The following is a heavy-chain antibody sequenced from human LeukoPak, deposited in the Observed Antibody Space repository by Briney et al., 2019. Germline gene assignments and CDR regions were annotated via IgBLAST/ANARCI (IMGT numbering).Heavy chain of an antibody. D-gene: IGHD6-19*01. V-gene: IGHV1-2*02. CDR3: ARNGTTGVAGDY. CDR2: INPNSGGT. J-gene: IGHJ4*02. CDR1: GYTFTVYY. Sequence: GASVTVSFTASGYTFTVYYMHWVRQAPGQGLEWMGWINPNSGGTNYAQKFQGRVTMTRDTSISTAYMELSRLRSDDTAVYYCARNGTTGVAGDYWGQGTLVTVSS.